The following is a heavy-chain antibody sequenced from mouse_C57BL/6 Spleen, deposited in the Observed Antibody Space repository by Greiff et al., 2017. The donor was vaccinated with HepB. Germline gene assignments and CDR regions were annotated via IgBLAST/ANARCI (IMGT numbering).Heavy chain of an antibody. CDR2: ISYDGSN. J-gene: IGHJ3*01. CDR3: AGEGTGVFAG. CDR1: GYSITSCYY. V-gene: IGHV3-6*01. Sequence: VQLQQSGPGLVKPSQSLSLTCSVSGYSITSCYYRYWIRQPPGNKLERVGYISYDGSNNYNPSLKNRITITRDTSKNQFYLKLNTVTTEDTATYYCAGEGTGVFAGRGQGALVTVAA. D-gene: IGHD4-1*01.